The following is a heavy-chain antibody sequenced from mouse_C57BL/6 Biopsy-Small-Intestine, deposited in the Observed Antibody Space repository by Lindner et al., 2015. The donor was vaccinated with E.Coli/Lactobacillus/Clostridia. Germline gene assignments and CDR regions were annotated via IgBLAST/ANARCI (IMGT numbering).Heavy chain of an antibody. D-gene: IGHD2-4*01. CDR3: ARWTYDYDEGWYFDV. Sequence: VQLQESGPDLVKPGASVKLSCKASGYTFTSHDINWVKQRPGQGLEWIGWIYPREGSTKYNEKFKGKATLTADTSSSTANMELHSLTSEDSAVYFCARWTYDYDEGWYFDVWGTGTTVTVSS. CDR2: IYPREGST. CDR1: GYTFTSHD. J-gene: IGHJ1*03. V-gene: IGHV1-85*01.